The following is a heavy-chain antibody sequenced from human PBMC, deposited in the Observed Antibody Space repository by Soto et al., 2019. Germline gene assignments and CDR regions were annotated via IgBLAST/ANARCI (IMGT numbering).Heavy chain of an antibody. D-gene: IGHD5-12*01. V-gene: IGHV3-33*01. Sequence: GGSLRLSCAASGFTFSSYGMHWVRQAPGKGLEWVAVIWYDGSNKYYADSVKGRFTISRDNSKNTLYLQMNSLRAEDTAVYYCAREFIVDIVARYYYYGMDVWGQGTTVTVSS. CDR3: AREFIVDIVARYYYYGMDV. J-gene: IGHJ6*02. CDR2: IWYDGSNK. CDR1: GFTFSSYG.